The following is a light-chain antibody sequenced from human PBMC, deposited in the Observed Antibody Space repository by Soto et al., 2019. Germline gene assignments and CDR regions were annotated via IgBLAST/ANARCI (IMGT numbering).Light chain of an antibody. CDR2: GAS. Sequence: EIVMTQSPATLSVSPGERATLSCRASQSVSSKLAWYQQKPGQAPRLPIYGASTRDTGIPARFSGSGSGTEFTLTISALQSEDFAVYYCQQYNNWPRTFGQGAKVEIK. J-gene: IGKJ1*01. CDR3: QQYNNWPRT. CDR1: QSVSSK. V-gene: IGKV3-15*01.